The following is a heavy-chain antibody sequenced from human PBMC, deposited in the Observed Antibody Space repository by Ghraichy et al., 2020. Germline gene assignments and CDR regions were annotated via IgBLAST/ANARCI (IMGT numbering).Heavy chain of an antibody. V-gene: IGHV3-7*03. CDR2: IKQDGREK. Sequence: GGSLRLSCAASGFNFSASWRNWVRQAPGKGLEWVAGIKQDGREKYHVDSVKGRFTISRDNGKNSLYLQMNSLRVEDTAVYYCARDRSYKAFDYWGQGILVAVSA. CDR3: ARDRSYKAFDY. CDR1: GFNFSASW. D-gene: IGHD5-24*01. J-gene: IGHJ4*02.